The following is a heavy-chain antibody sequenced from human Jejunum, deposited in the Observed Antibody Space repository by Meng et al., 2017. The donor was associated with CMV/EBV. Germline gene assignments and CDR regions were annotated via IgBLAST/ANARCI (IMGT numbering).Heavy chain of an antibody. CDR3: ARRGRWYYDSSGYYYGNADAFDI. D-gene: IGHD3-22*01. Sequence: MNWLRQAPGKWLEWVSYISSSGSTIYYADSVKGRFTISRDNAKNSLYLQMNSLRAEDTAVYYCARRGRWYYDSSGYYYGNADAFDIWGQGTMVTVSS. V-gene: IGHV3-48*03. J-gene: IGHJ3*02. CDR2: ISSSGSTI.